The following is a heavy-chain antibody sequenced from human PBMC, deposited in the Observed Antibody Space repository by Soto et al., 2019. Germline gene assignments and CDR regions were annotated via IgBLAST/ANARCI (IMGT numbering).Heavy chain of an antibody. CDR3: ARDGSGSTGAADH. CDR2: VYQSGTT. D-gene: IGHD1-26*01. Sequence: SETLSLTCSVSGDSISSNNWWSWVRQPPGKGLEWIGEVYQSGTTNYNPSLKSRVTMSVDTSKNQFSLNLRSVTAADTAVYYCARDGSGSTGAADHWGQGTLVTVSS. V-gene: IGHV4-4*02. CDR1: GDSISSNNW. J-gene: IGHJ4*02.